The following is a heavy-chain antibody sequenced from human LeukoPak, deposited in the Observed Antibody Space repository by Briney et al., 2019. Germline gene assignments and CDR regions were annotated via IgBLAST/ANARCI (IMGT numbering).Heavy chain of an antibody. V-gene: IGHV3-7*03. D-gene: IGHD6-19*01. CDR1: GFRFGSYW. CDR3: VRDSGWFHFDY. Sequence: GGSLRLSCAASGFRFGSYWMTWVRQAPGKGLEWVAHIKEDGSAENYVDSVKGRSSISRDNAKNSLYLQMNSLRVEDTAVYYCVRDSGWFHFDYWGQGILVTVSP. CDR2: IKEDGSAE. J-gene: IGHJ4*02.